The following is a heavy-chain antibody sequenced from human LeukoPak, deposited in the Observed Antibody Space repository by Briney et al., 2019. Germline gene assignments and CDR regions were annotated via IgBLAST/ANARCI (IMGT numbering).Heavy chain of an antibody. CDR3: ARQAYSGYDYSCGY. J-gene: IGHJ4*02. Sequence: PSETLSLTCAVSGGSISGYYWSWIRQPPGKGLEWIAYIHYSGSTNYNPSLKSGVTISVDTSRNEFSLKLSSVTAADTAVYYLARQAYSGYDYSCGYWGQGTVDSVSS. V-gene: IGHV4-59*08. CDR2: IHYSGST. D-gene: IGHD5-12*01. CDR1: GGSISGYY.